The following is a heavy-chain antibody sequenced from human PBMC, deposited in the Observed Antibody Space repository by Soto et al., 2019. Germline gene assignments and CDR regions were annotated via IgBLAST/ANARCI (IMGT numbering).Heavy chain of an antibody. V-gene: IGHV4-4*02. CDR2: TYHSGTT. Sequence: QVQLQESGPGLVQPSGTLSLTCAVSGDSINNSHWWSWVRQTPGKGLEWIGETYHSGTTNYNPSLKTRVNISIHKSKNQFSLKMNSVTAADTAVYYCAREVNSSPARGPNWFDPWGQGTLVTVSS. J-gene: IGHJ5*02. CDR3: AREVNSSPARGPNWFDP. D-gene: IGHD6-13*01. CDR1: GDSINNSHW.